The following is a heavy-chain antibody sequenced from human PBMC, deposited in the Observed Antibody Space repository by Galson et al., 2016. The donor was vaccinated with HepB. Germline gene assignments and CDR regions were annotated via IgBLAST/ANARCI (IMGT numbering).Heavy chain of an antibody. V-gene: IGHV3-23*01. Sequence: SLRLSCAASGFTFNSYGMSWVRQAPGKGLEWVSSISGGGGSTDYAGSVKGRLTISRDNSKNTLYLHLNSLRAEDTAVYFCVKGLYGSGSSGDYWGQGTLVTASS. J-gene: IGHJ4*02. CDR2: ISGGGGST. CDR1: GFTFNSYG. D-gene: IGHD3-10*01. CDR3: VKGLYGSGSSGDY.